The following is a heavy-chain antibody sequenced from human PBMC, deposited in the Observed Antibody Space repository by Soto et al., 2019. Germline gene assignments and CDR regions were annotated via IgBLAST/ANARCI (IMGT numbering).Heavy chain of an antibody. CDR2: TYYSGST. CDR1: GGSISRTTYY. CDR3: AASYDNNWFDP. Sequence: SETLSLTCAVSGGSISRTTYYWGWIRQPPGTGLECIGTTYYSGSTYYNPSLKSRVTISVDTSKNQFSLKLSSLTAADTAVYYCAASYDNNWFDPWGQGTLVTVSS. D-gene: IGHD3-9*01. J-gene: IGHJ5*02. V-gene: IGHV4-39*01.